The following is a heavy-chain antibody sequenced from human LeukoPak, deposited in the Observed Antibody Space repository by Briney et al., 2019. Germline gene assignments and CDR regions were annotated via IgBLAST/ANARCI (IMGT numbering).Heavy chain of an antibody. CDR2: ISGSGGGT. V-gene: IGHV3-23*01. Sequence: AGSLRFSCAASGFTFSSYAMSWVPQAPEQGLEWVLTISGSGGGTYYADSVKGRFTISRDDSKNTLYLQMNSLRAEDTAVYYCAKDLGRYRNNYFDYWGQGSPVTVSS. D-gene: IGHD1-26*01. CDR1: GFTFSSYA. CDR3: AKDLGRYRNNYFDY. J-gene: IGHJ4*02.